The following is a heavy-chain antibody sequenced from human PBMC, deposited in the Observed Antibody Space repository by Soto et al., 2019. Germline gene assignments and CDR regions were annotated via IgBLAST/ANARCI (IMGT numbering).Heavy chain of an antibody. Sequence: GASVKVSCKTSGYIFTDFGVSWVRQAPGQGLEWMGWISGHNGRTNYPQKFQDRVTMTTDTSTATAYMELRSLRSDDTAIYYCAKDDAPAAPSTFDHWGQGALVTVSS. V-gene: IGHV1-18*01. D-gene: IGHD2-2*01. CDR1: GYIFTDFG. CDR2: ISGHNGRT. CDR3: AKDDAPAAPSTFDH. J-gene: IGHJ4*02.